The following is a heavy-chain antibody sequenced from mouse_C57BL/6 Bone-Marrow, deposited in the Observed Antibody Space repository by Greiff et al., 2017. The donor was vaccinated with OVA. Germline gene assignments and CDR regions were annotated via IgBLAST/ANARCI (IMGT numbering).Heavy chain of an antibody. CDR3: ARHTTVVPFAY. CDR1: GFTFSDYG. CDR2: ISSGSSTI. J-gene: IGHJ3*01. V-gene: IGHV5-17*01. Sequence: EVNVVESGGGLVKPGGSLKLSCAASGFTFSDYGMHWVRQAPEKGLEWVAYISSGSSTIYYADTVKGRFTISRDNAKNTLFLQMTSLRSEDTAMYYCARHTTVVPFAYWGQGTLVTVSA. D-gene: IGHD1-1*01.